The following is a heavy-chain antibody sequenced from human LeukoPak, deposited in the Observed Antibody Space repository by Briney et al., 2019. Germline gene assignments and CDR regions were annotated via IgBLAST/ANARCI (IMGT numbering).Heavy chain of an antibody. D-gene: IGHD4-17*01. CDR2: ISSSSSYI. CDR3: ARRLRRQTTWYMDV. CDR1: GFTFSSYS. J-gene: IGHJ6*03. V-gene: IGHV3-21*01. Sequence: GGSLRLSCAASGFTFSSYSMNWVRQAPGKGLEWVSSISSSSSYIYYADSVKGRFTTSRDNAKNSLYLQMNSLRAEDTAVYYCARRLRRQTTWYMDVWGKGTTVTVSS.